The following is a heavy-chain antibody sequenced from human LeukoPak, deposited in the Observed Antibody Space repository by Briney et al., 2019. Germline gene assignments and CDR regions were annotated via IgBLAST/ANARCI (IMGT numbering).Heavy chain of an antibody. Sequence: ASVTVSCKASGYTFTDYYMHWVRQAPGQGLEWMGWINPNNGGTNYAQKFQGRVTMTRDTSISTAYMELSRLRSDDKAVYYCARAPGDYSFDWGQGTLVTVSS. V-gene: IGHV1-2*02. J-gene: IGHJ4*02. CDR1: GYTFTDYY. CDR3: ARAPGDYSFD. CDR2: INPNNGGT. D-gene: IGHD4-17*01.